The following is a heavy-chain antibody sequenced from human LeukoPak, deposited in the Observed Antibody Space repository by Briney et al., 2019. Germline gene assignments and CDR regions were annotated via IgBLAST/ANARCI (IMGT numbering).Heavy chain of an antibody. CDR3: ARGVANYYDSSGYQN. D-gene: IGHD3-22*01. CDR2: IYSGGKT. Sequence: GGSLRLSCAASGFTVSTNYMTWVRQAPGKGLEWVSVIYSGGKTNYADSVKGRFTISRDNSKNTLYLQMNSLRAEDTAVYYCARGVANYYDSSGYQNWGQGTLVTVSS. CDR1: GFTVSTNY. J-gene: IGHJ4*02. V-gene: IGHV3-53*01.